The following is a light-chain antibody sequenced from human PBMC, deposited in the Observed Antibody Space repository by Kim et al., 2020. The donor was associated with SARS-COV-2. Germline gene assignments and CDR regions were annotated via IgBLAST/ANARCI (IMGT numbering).Light chain of an antibody. J-gene: IGLJ3*02. CDR1: NIGSKS. CDR2: HDS. Sequence: SYELTQPPSVSVTPEKTARITCGGNNIGSKSVHWYQQKPGQAPVLVIYHDSDRPSGIPERFSGANSGNTATLTISTIEAGDEADYYCQVWDTGDHREVFGGGTQLTVL. CDR3: QVWDTGDHREV. V-gene: IGLV3-21*04.